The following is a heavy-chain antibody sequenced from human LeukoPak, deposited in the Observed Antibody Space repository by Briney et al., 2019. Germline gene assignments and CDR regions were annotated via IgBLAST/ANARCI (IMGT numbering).Heavy chain of an antibody. CDR2: IYPGDSDT. J-gene: IGHJ3*02. Sequence: GESLKISCQGSGYTFTSYWIGWVRQMPGKGLEWMGIIYPGDSDTRYSPSFQGQVTISADKSISTAYLQWSSLKASDTAMYYCARNYYDSSGYYDDAFDIWGQGTMVTVSS. V-gene: IGHV5-51*01. CDR3: ARNYYDSSGYYDDAFDI. CDR1: GYTFTSYW. D-gene: IGHD3-22*01.